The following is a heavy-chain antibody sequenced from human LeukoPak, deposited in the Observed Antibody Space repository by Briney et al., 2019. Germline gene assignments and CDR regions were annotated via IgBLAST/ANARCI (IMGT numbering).Heavy chain of an antibody. Sequence: GGSLRLSCAASGFIFTDYWMSWVRQARGRGLEWVSAISGSGGSTYYADSVKGRFTISRDNSNNTLYLQMNSLRAEDTAVYYCAKASAYGPGVFDYWGQGTLVTVSS. V-gene: IGHV3-23*01. J-gene: IGHJ4*02. CDR3: AKASAYGPGVFDY. CDR2: ISGSGGST. D-gene: IGHD3-10*01. CDR1: GFIFTDYW.